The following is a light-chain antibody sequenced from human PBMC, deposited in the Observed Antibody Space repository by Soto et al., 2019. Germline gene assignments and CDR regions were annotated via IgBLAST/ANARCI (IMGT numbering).Light chain of an antibody. CDR2: DAS. Sequence: EIVLTQSPATLSLSPGERATLSCRASQSVNTYLAWYQLKPGQAPRLLMYDASNRATGIPARFIGSGSGTDFTLTISRLEPEDFAVYYCQQRSNRPLTFGGGTKVEIK. V-gene: IGKV3-11*01. CDR1: QSVNTY. J-gene: IGKJ4*01. CDR3: QQRSNRPLT.